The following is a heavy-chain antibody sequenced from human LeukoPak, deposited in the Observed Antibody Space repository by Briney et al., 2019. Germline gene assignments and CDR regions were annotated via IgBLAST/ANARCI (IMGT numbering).Heavy chain of an antibody. D-gene: IGHD2-2*02. J-gene: IGHJ4*02. CDR3: AKRLEGIVVVPAAIDY. CDR2: ISGSGGST. CDR1: GFTFSSYA. Sequence: GGSLRLSCAASGFTFSSYAMSWVRQAPGKGLEWVSAISGSGGSTYYADSVKGRFTISRDNSKNTLYLQMNSLRAEDTAVYYCAKRLEGIVVVPAAIDYWGQGTLVTVSS. V-gene: IGHV3-23*01.